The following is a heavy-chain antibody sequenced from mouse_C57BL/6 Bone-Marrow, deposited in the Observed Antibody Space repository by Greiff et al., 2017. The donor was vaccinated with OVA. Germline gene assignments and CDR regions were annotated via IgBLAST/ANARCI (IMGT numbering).Heavy chain of an antibody. J-gene: IGHJ3*01. CDR2: IWRGGST. D-gene: IGHD2-3*01. CDR3: VRTAFYDGYYGLFAY. Sequence: QVQLQQSGPGLVQPSQSLSITCTVSGFSLTSYGVHWVRQSPGKGLEWLGVIWRGGSTDYNAAFISRLSSSNDNSKSKVFFKMNSLQADDTAIYYCVRTAFYDGYYGLFAYWGQGTLVTVSA. CDR1: GFSLTSYG. V-gene: IGHV2-2*01.